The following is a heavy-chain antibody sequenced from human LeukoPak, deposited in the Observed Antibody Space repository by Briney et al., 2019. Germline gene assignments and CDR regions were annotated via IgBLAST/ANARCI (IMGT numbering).Heavy chain of an antibody. D-gene: IGHD6-19*01. V-gene: IGHV4-34*01. CDR3: ARAQGRLVPPAY. CDR1: GGSFSGYY. CDR2: MTHTGST. J-gene: IGHJ4*02. Sequence: KPSETLSLTCAVYGGSFSGYYWSWIRQPPGEGLEWIGEMTHTGSTNYNPSLKSRVTMSADTSKKQFSLKLTSVTAADTAVYFRARAQGRLVPPAYWGQGTLVTVSS.